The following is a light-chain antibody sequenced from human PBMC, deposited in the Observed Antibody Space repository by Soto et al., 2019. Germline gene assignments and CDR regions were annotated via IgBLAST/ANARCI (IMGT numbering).Light chain of an antibody. CDR1: QSVTSN. Sequence: MTQSPATLSVSPGERATLSCRASQSVTSNLAWYQQKPGQAPRLLIYGASTSATGIPARFSGSGSGTEFTLTISSLQSEDFAVYLCQQYNNWPYTFGQGTKLE. J-gene: IGKJ2*01. V-gene: IGKV3-15*01. CDR3: QQYNNWPYT. CDR2: GAS.